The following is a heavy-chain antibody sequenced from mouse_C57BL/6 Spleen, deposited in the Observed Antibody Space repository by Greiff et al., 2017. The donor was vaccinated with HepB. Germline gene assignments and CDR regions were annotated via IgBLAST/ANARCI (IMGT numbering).Heavy chain of an antibody. D-gene: IGHD1-1*01. V-gene: IGHV5-6*02. Sequence: EVMLVESGGDLVKPGGSLKLSCAASGFTFSSYGMSWVRQTPDKRLEWVATISSGGSYTYYPDSVKGRFTISRDNAKNTLYLQMSSLKSEDTAMYYCARQQTTVVAHYFDYWGQGTTLTVSS. CDR3: ARQQTTVVAHYFDY. CDR1: GFTFSSYG. J-gene: IGHJ2*01. CDR2: ISSGGSYT.